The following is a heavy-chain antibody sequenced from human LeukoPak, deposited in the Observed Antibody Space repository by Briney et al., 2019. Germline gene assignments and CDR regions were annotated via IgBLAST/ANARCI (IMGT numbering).Heavy chain of an antibody. Sequence: GGSRRLSCAVSGFTFSNYWMSWVGQSPGGGLEWVANLDQEGSTEYYVVSVGGRFTVSTDNAKNSVYLQIDTLRAEATAVYYCARSDNYGSILDYWGRGTLVTVSS. CDR1: GFTFSNYW. J-gene: IGHJ4*02. CDR2: LDQEGSTE. CDR3: ARSDNYGSILDY. V-gene: IGHV3-7*01. D-gene: IGHD3-10*01.